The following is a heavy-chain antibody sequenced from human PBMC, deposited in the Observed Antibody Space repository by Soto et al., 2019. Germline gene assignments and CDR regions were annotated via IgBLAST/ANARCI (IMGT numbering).Heavy chain of an antibody. J-gene: IGHJ3*02. D-gene: IGHD6-19*01. V-gene: IGHV4-59*08. CDR2: IYYSGST. CDR3: ATHVGCIAVFDI. Sequence: QVQLQESGPGLVKPSETLSLTCTVSGGSISSYYWSWIRQPPGKGLEWIGYIYYSGSTNYNPSLKSRVSISVDTSKNQFSLKLSSVTAADTAVYYCATHVGCIAVFDIWGQGTMVTVSS. CDR1: GGSISSYY.